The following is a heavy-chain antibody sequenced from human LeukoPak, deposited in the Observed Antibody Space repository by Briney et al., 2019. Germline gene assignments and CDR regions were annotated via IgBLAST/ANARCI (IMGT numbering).Heavy chain of an antibody. CDR2: ISGSGDRT. D-gene: IGHD3-10*01. J-gene: IGHJ5*02. CDR1: GFTFSSYG. Sequence: HPGGSLRLSCAVSGFTFSSYGMSWVRRAPGKGLEWVSVISGSGDRTYYADSVKGRFTISRDNSKNTLYLQMNSLRAEDTAVYYCAKGYYGSGSYGWFDPWGQGTLVTVSS. V-gene: IGHV3-23*01. CDR3: AKGYYGSGSYGWFDP.